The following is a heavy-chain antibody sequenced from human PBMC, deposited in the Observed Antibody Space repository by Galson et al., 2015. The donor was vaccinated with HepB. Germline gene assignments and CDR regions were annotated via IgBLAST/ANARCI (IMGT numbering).Heavy chain of an antibody. D-gene: IGHD3-10*01. V-gene: IGHV3-23*01. CDR1: GFTFSSYA. Sequence: SLRLSCAASGFTFSSYAMSWVRQAPGKGLEWVSAISGSGGSTYYADSVKGRFTISRDNSKNTLYLQMNSLRAEDTAVYYCAKDRWFGDIYYYYYGMDVWGQGTTVTVSS. CDR3: AKDRWFGDIYYYYYGMDV. CDR2: ISGSGGST. J-gene: IGHJ6*02.